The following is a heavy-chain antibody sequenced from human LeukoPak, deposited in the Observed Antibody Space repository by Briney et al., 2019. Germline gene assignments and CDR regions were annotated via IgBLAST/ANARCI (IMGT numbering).Heavy chain of an antibody. J-gene: IGHJ4*02. Sequence: SETLSLTCTVSGGSISSSSYYWGWIRQPPGKGLEWIGSIYYSGSTYYNPSLKSRVTISVDTSKNQFSLKLSSVTAADTAVYYCARGGYCSGGSCSNVLDYWGQGTLVTVSS. CDR2: IYYSGST. CDR3: ARGGYCSGGSCSNVLDY. V-gene: IGHV4-39*01. D-gene: IGHD2-15*01. CDR1: GGSISSSSYY.